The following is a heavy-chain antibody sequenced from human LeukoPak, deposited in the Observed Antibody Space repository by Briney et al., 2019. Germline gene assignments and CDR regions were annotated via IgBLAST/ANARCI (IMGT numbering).Heavy chain of an antibody. CDR3: AKALGYSYPTFVDY. J-gene: IGHJ4*02. D-gene: IGHD5-18*01. CDR2: ISGSGGST. V-gene: IGHV3-23*01. Sequence: PGGSLRLSCAASGFTFSSYAVSWVRQAPGKGLEWVSAISGSGGSTYYADSVKGRFTISRDNSKNTLYLQMNSLRAEDTAVYYCAKALGYSYPTFVDYWGQGTLVTVSS. CDR1: GFTFSSYA.